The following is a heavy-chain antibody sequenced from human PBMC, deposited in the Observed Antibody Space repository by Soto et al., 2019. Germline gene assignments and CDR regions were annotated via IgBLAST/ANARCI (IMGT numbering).Heavy chain of an antibody. CDR1: GGTFSSYA. Sequence: QVQLVQSGAAVKKPGSSVKVSCPASGGTFSSYAISWVRQAPGQGLECMGGIIPIFGTANYAQKFQGRVAITADKSTSTAYMGMSSLRSVDAAGYYCASRAVGADYWGQGTLVTVSS. V-gene: IGHV1-69*06. D-gene: IGHD1-26*01. CDR2: IIPIFGTA. J-gene: IGHJ4*02. CDR3: ASRAVGADY.